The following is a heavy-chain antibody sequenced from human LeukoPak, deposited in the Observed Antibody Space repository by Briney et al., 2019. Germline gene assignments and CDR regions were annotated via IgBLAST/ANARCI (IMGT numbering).Heavy chain of an antibody. CDR2: ISWNSGSI. CDR3: AKDITHSSSCPDY. J-gene: IGHJ4*02. V-gene: IGHV3-9*01. CDR1: GFTFDDYA. D-gene: IGHD6-13*01. Sequence: GRSLRLSCAASGFTFDDYAMPWVRQAPGKGLEWVSGISWNSGSIGYADSVKGRFTISRDNAKNSLYLQMNSLRAEDTALYYCAKDITHSSSCPDYWGQGTLVTVSS.